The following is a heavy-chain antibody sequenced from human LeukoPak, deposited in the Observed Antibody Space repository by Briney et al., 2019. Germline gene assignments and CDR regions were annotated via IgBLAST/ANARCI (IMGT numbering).Heavy chain of an antibody. CDR1: GFTFSSYA. CDR2: ISGSGGST. CDR3: AKDPTMIVVVIGYFDY. J-gene: IGHJ4*02. Sequence: GGSLRLSCAAPGFTFSSYAMSWVRQAPGKGLEWVSAISGSGGSTYYADSVKGRFTISRDNSKNTLYLQMNSLRAEDTAVYYCAKDPTMIVVVIGYFDYWGQGTLVTVSS. D-gene: IGHD3-22*01. V-gene: IGHV3-23*01.